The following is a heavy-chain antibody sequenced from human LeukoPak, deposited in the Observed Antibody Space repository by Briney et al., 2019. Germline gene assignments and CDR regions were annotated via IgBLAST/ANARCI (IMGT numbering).Heavy chain of an antibody. V-gene: IGHV4-34*01. CDR3: ARANIYYYMDV. CDR2: INHSGST. Sequence: SETLSLTCVVYGGSFSGYYWSWIRQPPGKGLEWIGEINHSGSTNYNPSLKSRVTISVDTSKNQFSLKLSSVTAAGTAVYYCARANIYYYMDVWGKGTTVIVSS. CDR1: GGSFSGYY. J-gene: IGHJ6*03.